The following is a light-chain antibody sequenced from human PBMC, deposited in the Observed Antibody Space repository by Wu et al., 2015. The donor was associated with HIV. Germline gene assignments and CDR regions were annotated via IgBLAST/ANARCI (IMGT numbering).Light chain of an antibody. CDR3: QQRTNWPLT. CDR2: DAS. CDR1: QSVGNS. J-gene: IGKJ5*01. Sequence: EVVLTQSPVTLSLSTGERATLSCRASQSVGNSLGWYQQKPGQAPRLLIYDASNRAAGIPARFSGSGSETDFTLTINSLEPEDLAVYYCQQRTNWPLTFGQGHDWRLN. V-gene: IGKV3-11*01.